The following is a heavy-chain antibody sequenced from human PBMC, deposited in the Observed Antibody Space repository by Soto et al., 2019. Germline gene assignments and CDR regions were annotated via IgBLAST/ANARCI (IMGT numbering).Heavy chain of an antibody. D-gene: IGHD6-19*01. CDR1: GFTFNVYS. CDR2: ITSNTATI. V-gene: IGHV3-48*02. CDR3: ARSGAGHFDY. Sequence: EVQLVESGGGLVQPGGSLRLSCAASGFTFNVYSMNWVRQAPGKGLEWVSYITSNTATIQYADSVRGRFTISRDNAENSLFLQMNSLKDDDTAAYYCARSGAGHFDYWGQGTLVTVSS. J-gene: IGHJ4*02.